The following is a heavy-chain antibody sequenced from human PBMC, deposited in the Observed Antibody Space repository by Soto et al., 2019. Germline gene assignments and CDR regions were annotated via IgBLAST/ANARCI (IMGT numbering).Heavy chain of an antibody. Sequence: PEESLRLSCAASGFIFSSFGMHWVRQAPGKGLEWVGHIWYDGSNTYYADSVKGRFTISRDNSRNTLYLQMNSLRAEDTAVYHCVRDLLGSGGHFDYWGQGTPVTVSS. CDR3: VRDLLGSGGHFDY. V-gene: IGHV3-33*01. CDR1: GFIFSSFG. CDR2: IWYDGSNT. J-gene: IGHJ4*02. D-gene: IGHD7-27*01.